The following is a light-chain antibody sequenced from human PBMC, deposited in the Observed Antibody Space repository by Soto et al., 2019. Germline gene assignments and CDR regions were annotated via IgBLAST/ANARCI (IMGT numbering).Light chain of an antibody. CDR1: QSIINY. V-gene: IGKV1-39*01. Sequence: DIQMTQSPSSLSASVGDRVTITCRASQSIINYLNWYQQKPGKAPNLLIYAASSLQSGVPSKFSGRGSGPDFTLTLSSLQPADFATYYCQQSYSSPCTFGQGTKVEIK. J-gene: IGKJ1*01. CDR3: QQSYSSPCT. CDR2: AAS.